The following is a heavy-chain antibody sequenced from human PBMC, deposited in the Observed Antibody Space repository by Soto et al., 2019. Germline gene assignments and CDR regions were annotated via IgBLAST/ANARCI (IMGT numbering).Heavy chain of an antibody. D-gene: IGHD6-13*01. CDR1: GYTFASNE. J-gene: IGHJ4*02. Sequence: QVQLVQSGAEVKKPGASVKVSCKASGYTFASNEINRVRQATGQGLEWMGWMNPNSGNTGYAQKFQGRVTMTRNTSISTAYMELSSLRSEDTAVYYCAREHSSSWRFDYWGQGTLVTVSS. CDR3: AREHSSSWRFDY. V-gene: IGHV1-8*01. CDR2: MNPNSGNT.